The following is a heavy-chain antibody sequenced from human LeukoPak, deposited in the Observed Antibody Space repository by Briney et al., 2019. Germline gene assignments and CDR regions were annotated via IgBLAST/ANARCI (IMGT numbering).Heavy chain of an antibody. CDR2: ISTIFGKA. CDR1: GGTFSSYA. Sequence: GGSVRVSCKASGGTFSSYAISWVRQAPGQGLEWMGGISTIFGKANYAQKFQGRVTVTRDTSASTAYMELSSLRSEDTAVYYCARPGVPYDSKYYYYGMDVWGQATTVTVSS. CDR3: ARPGVPYDSKYYYYGMDV. D-gene: IGHD3-3*01. J-gene: IGHJ6*02. V-gene: IGHV1-69*05.